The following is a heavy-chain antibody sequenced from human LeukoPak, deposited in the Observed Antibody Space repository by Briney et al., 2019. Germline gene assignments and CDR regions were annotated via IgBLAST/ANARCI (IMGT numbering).Heavy chain of an antibody. J-gene: IGHJ4*02. Sequence: SETLSLTCAVYGGSFSGYYWSWIRQPPGKGLEWTGEINHSGSTNYNPSLKSRVTISVDTSKNQFSLKLSSVTAADTAVYYCARGLTGCSSTSCGYWGQGTLVTVSS. CDR1: GGSFSGYY. CDR3: ARGLTGCSSTSCGY. D-gene: IGHD2-2*01. CDR2: INHSGST. V-gene: IGHV4-34*01.